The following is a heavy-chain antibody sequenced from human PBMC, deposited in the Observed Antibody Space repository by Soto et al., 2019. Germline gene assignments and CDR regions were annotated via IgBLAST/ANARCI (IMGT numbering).Heavy chain of an antibody. J-gene: IGHJ6*02. V-gene: IGHV1-18*04. CDR3: ARDPLRIYYRYGMNV. D-gene: IGHD3-3*01. Sequence: ASVKVSCKTSGNTFTSNGFTWVRQAPGQGLEWMAWINANNGDTNYAQKIQGRVTLTTDTSTSTAYMELKSLRSDDTAVYYCARDPLRIYYRYGMNVWGQGTTVTVSS. CDR1: GNTFTSNG. CDR2: INANNGDT.